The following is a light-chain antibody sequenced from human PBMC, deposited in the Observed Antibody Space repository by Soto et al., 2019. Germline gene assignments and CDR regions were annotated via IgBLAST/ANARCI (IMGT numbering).Light chain of an antibody. Sequence: EVVLTQSPGTLSLSPGERATLSCRASQSVTNNYLAWYQQKPGQAPRLLIYGASTRATGIPDRFSGSGSGTDFTLTVSRLEPEDSAVYYCQQYGGSPPVTFGGGTKVEIK. CDR2: GAS. V-gene: IGKV3-20*01. J-gene: IGKJ4*01. CDR1: QSVTNNY. CDR3: QQYGGSPPVT.